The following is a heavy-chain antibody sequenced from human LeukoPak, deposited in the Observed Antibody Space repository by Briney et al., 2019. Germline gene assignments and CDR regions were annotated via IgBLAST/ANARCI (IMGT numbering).Heavy chain of an antibody. D-gene: IGHD3-10*01. Sequence: SETLSLTCAGYGGSFSGYYWSWIRQPPGKELEWIGEINHSGSTNYNPPLKSRVTISVDTSKNQFSLKLSSVTAADTAVYYCARGFVTMVRGVILDYWGQGTLVTVSS. V-gene: IGHV4-34*01. CDR2: INHSGST. CDR1: GGSFSGYY. J-gene: IGHJ4*02. CDR3: ARGFVTMVRGVILDY.